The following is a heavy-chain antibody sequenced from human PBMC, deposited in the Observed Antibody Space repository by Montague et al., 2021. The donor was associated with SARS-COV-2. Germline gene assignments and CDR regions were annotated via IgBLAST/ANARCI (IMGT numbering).Heavy chain of an antibody. Sequence: SETLSLTCRVSGDSISTSTWWTWVRQPPGKGLEWIGEIFHSGTIXYNPSLKSRVSISVDKSNNQFSLRLSSLIAADTAVYYCATLSRRTAAGTRDYFGLDVWGQGTTVVVSS. CDR3: ATLSRRTAAGTRDYFGLDV. CDR2: IFHSGTI. D-gene: IGHD6-13*01. CDR1: GDSISTSTW. V-gene: IGHV4-4*02. J-gene: IGHJ6*02.